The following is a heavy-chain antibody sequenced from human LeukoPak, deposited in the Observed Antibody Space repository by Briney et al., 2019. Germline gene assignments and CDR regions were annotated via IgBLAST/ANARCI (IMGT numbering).Heavy chain of an antibody. Sequence: SGGSLRLSCAASGFTFSSYAMHWVRQAPGKGLEWVAVISYDGSNKYYADSVKGRFTISRDNSKNTLYLQMNSLRAEDTAVYYCARELDYYDSSGYLDYWGQGTLVTVSS. J-gene: IGHJ4*02. CDR3: ARELDYYDSSGYLDY. CDR1: GFTFSSYA. V-gene: IGHV3-30-3*01. D-gene: IGHD3-22*01. CDR2: ISYDGSNK.